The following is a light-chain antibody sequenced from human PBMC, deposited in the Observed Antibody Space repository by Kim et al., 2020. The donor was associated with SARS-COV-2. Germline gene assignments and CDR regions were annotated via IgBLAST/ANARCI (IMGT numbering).Light chain of an antibody. CDR3: GTWDSNLRGV. J-gene: IGLJ3*02. V-gene: IGLV1-51*01. CDR1: SSNIGNNY. CDR2: DNN. Sequence: GQKVTISCSGSSSNIGNNYVSWYQQLPGTAPKLLIYDNNKRPSGIPDRFSGSKSGTSATLGITGLQTGDEADYYCGTWDSNLRGVFGGGTQLTVL.